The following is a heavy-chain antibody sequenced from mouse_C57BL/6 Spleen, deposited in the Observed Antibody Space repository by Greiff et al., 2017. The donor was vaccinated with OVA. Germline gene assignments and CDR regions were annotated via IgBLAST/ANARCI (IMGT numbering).Heavy chain of an antibody. Sequence: EVMLVESGGDLVKPGGSLKLSCAASGFTFSSYGMSWVRQTPDKRLEWVATISSGGSYTYYPDSVKGRFTISRDNAKNTLYLQMSSLKSEDTAMYYCARHYDYDGAWFAYWGQGTLVTVSA. J-gene: IGHJ3*01. V-gene: IGHV5-6*01. D-gene: IGHD2-4*01. CDR2: ISSGGSYT. CDR3: ARHYDYDGAWFAY. CDR1: GFTFSSYG.